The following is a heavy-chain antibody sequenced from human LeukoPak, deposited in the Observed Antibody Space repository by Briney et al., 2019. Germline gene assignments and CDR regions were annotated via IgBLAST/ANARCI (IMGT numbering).Heavy chain of an antibody. CDR3: ARDFAGVTARSEYFQH. V-gene: IGHV3-74*01. J-gene: IGHJ1*01. Sequence: GGSLRLSCAASGFTFSSYEMNWVRQAPGKGLVWVSRIDSDGSSTNHADSVKGRFTISRDNAKNTLYLQMNSLRAEDTAVYYCARDFAGVTARSEYFQHWGQGTLVTVAP. CDR1: GFTFSSYE. D-gene: IGHD3-16*01. CDR2: IDSDGSST.